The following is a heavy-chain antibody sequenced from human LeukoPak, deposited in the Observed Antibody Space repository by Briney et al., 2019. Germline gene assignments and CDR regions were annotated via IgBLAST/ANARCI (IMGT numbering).Heavy chain of an antibody. CDR2: IYHSGST. Sequence: SETLSLTCTISGFSISSGYYWGWIRQPPGKGLEWIGSIYHSGSTYYNPSLKSRVTISLDTSENQFSLKLSSVTAADTAVYYCARDLYSSGWGYFDYWGQGTLVTVSS. D-gene: IGHD6-19*01. CDR1: GFSISSGYY. CDR3: ARDLYSSGWGYFDY. J-gene: IGHJ4*02. V-gene: IGHV4-38-2*02.